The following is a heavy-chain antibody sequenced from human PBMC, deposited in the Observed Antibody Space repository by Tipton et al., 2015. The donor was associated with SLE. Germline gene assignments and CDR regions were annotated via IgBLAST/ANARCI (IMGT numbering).Heavy chain of an antibody. CDR2: IYYSGST. CDR1: GGSISSYY. D-gene: IGHD2-2*01. V-gene: IGHV4-31*02. CDR3: ARMPLGGHFDY. J-gene: IGHJ4*02. Sequence: LRLSCTVSGGSISSYYWSWIRQHPGKGLEWIGYIYYSGSTYYNPSLKSRVTISVDTSKNQFSLKLSSVTAADTAVYYCARMPLGGHFDYWGQGTLVTVSS.